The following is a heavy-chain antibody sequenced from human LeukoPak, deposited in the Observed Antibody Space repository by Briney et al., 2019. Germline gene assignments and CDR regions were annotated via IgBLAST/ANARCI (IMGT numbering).Heavy chain of an antibody. CDR2: IIPIFGTA. D-gene: IGHD3-3*01. V-gene: IGHV1-69*05. J-gene: IGHJ5*02. Sequence: SVKVSCKASGGTFSNYAISWVRQAPGQGLEWMGGIIPIFGTANYAQKFQGRVTITTDESTSTAYMELSSLRSEDTAVYYCAREAMDYDFWSGYLVDPWGQGTLVTVSS. CDR3: AREAMDYDFWSGYLVDP. CDR1: GGTFSNYA.